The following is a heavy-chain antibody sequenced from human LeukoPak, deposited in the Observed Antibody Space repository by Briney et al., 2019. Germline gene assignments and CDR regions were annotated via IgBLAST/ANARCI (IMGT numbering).Heavy chain of an antibody. CDR1: GFTFSNYG. V-gene: IGHV3-33*01. J-gene: IGHJ3*02. Sequence: PGGSLRLSCAASGFTFSNYGMYWVRQAPGKGLEWVAVIWYDGSNKYYADSVKGRFTISRDNSKNTLYLQMNSLRAEDTAVYYCAREGLVARGAFDIWGQGTMVTVSS. CDR3: AREGLVARGAFDI. D-gene: IGHD5-12*01. CDR2: IWYDGSNK.